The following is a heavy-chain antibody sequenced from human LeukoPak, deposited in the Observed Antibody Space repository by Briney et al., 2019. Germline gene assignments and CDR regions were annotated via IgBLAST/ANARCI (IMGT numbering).Heavy chain of an antibody. CDR1: GGSISSGGYY. CDR3: ARGGSWFGELPFDY. J-gene: IGHJ4*02. D-gene: IGHD3-10*01. V-gene: IGHV4-31*03. Sequence: SETLSLTCTVSGGSISSGGYYWSWIRQHPGKGLEWIGYIYYSGSTYYNPSLKSRVTISVDTSKNQFPLKLSSVTAADTAVYYCARGGSWFGELPFDYWGQGTLVTVSS. CDR2: IYYSGST.